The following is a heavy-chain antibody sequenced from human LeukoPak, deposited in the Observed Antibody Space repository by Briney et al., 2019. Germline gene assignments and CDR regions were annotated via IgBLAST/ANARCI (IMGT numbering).Heavy chain of an antibody. CDR2: VNPNSGGT. J-gene: IGHJ4*02. CDR1: GYTFTGYY. D-gene: IGHD3-10*01. CDR3: ARGGYGSGSYYVDY. V-gene: IGHV1-2*06. Sequence: GASVKVSCKASGYTFTGYYMHWVRQAPGQGLEWMGRVNPNSGGTDYAQKFQGRVTLTRDTSIRTAYMELSSSRSDDTAVYYCARGGYGSGSYYVDYWGQGTLVTVSS.